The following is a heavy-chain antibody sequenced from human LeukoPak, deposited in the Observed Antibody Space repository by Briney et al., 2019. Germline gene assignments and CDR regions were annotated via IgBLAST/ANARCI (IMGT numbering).Heavy chain of an antibody. D-gene: IGHD2-2*01. CDR1: GFTFSESW. CDR2: ISGSGGNT. J-gene: IGHJ4*02. Sequence: PGGSLRLSCVVSGFTFSESWMSWVRQAPGKGLEWVSGISGSGGNTYYADSVKGRFTISRDNAKNKLYLQMNSLRAEDTAVYYCAKEAPHCSSTSCYVEFWGQGTLVTVSS. V-gene: IGHV3-23*01. CDR3: AKEAPHCSSTSCYVEF.